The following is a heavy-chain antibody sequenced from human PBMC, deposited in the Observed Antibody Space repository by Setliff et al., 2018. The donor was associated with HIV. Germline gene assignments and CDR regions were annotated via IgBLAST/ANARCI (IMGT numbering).Heavy chain of an antibody. V-gene: IGHV3-30*04. D-gene: IGHD2-15*01. CDR3: ARDASKTPVKYYFDY. Sequence: LRLSCAASGFAFSSYAMHWVRQAPGKGLEWVADISYAGFDGSSKYYADSVKGRFTISRDDSKNTLYLQMNSLRPEDTAVYYCARDASKTPVKYYFDYWGQGTLVTVSS. J-gene: IGHJ4*02. CDR2: ISYAGFDGSSK. CDR1: GFAFSSYA.